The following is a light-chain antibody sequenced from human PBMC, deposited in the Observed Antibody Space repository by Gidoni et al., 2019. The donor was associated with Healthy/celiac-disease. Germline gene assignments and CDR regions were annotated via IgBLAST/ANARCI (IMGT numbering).Light chain of an antibody. Sequence: EIVLTQSPATLSLSPGERATLSCRASQSVSSYLAWYQQKTGQAPRLLIYDASNRATGIPARFSGRGSVTDFTLTISRLDPEDFAVYYCQQRSNWPPITFGQXTRLEIK. J-gene: IGKJ5*01. CDR2: DAS. CDR3: QQRSNWPPIT. V-gene: IGKV3-11*01. CDR1: QSVSSY.